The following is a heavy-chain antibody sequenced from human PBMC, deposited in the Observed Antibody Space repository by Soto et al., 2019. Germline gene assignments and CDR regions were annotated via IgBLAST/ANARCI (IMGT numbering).Heavy chain of an antibody. CDR2: ISGSGGST. J-gene: IGHJ4*02. CDR3: ATGITMIVVVSLFDY. CDR1: GFTFSSYA. D-gene: IGHD3-22*01. V-gene: IGHV3-23*01. Sequence: GGSLRLSCAASGFTFSSYAMSWVRQAPGKGLEWVSAISGSGGSTYYADSVKGRFTISRDNSKNTLYLQMNSLRAEDTAVYYCATGITMIVVVSLFDYWGQGTLVTVSS.